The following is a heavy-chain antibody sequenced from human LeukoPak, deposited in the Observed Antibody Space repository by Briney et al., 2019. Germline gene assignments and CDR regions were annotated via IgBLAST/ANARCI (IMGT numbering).Heavy chain of an antibody. CDR1: GFTFSTYW. V-gene: IGHV3-7*05. CDR2: KKQDGSEE. Sequence: PGGSLRLSCGASGFTFSTYWMGWVRQAPGKGLEWVASKKQDGSEEYHVDSVKGRFTISRDNSKNSLYLQMNSLRAEDTAVYYWVRRGGGVFDYWGQGTLVTVSS. CDR3: VRRGGGVFDY. D-gene: IGHD3-16*01. J-gene: IGHJ4*02.